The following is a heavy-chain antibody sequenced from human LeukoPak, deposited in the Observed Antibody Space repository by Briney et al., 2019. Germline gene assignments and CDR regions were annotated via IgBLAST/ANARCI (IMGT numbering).Heavy chain of an antibody. CDR3: ATDVGFGDSDV. D-gene: IGHD3-10*01. V-gene: IGHV4-59*01. CDR2: IYYSGST. J-gene: IGHJ6*04. CDR1: GGSISSYY. Sequence: PSETLSLTCTVSGGSISSYYWSWIRQPPGKGLEWIGYIYYSGSTNYNPPLKSRVTISVDTSKNQFSLKLSSVTAADTAVYYCATDVGFGDSDVWGKGTTVTVSS.